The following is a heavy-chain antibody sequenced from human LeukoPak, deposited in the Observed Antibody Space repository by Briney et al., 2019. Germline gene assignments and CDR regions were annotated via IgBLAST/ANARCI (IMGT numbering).Heavy chain of an antibody. CDR3: ARDTRSSISPAINYYYYYMDV. Sequence: ASVKVSCKASGGTFSSYAISWVRQAPGQGLEWMGGIIPIFGTANYAQKFQGRVTITADESTSTAYMELSSLRSEDTAVYYCARDTRSSISPAINYYYYYMDVWGKGTTVTVSS. V-gene: IGHV1-69*01. CDR1: GGTFSSYA. D-gene: IGHD2-2*01. J-gene: IGHJ6*03. CDR2: IIPIFGTA.